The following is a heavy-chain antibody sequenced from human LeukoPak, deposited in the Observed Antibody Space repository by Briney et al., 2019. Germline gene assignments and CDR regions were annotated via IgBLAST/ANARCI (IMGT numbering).Heavy chain of an antibody. V-gene: IGHV3-74*01. CDR1: GFTFRSYS. Sequence: PGGSLRLSCAASGFTFRSYSMNWVRQAPGKGLVWVSRINSDGSSTSYADSVKGRFTISRDNAKNTLYLQMNSLRAEDTAVYYCARQSTVTTPPDYWGQGTLVTVSS. J-gene: IGHJ4*02. CDR3: ARQSTVTTPPDY. CDR2: INSDGSST. D-gene: IGHD4-17*01.